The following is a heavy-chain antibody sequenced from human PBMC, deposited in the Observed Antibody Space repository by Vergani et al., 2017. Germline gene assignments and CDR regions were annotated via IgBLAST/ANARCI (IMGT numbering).Heavy chain of an antibody. D-gene: IGHD2-2*01. V-gene: IGHV3-20*04. CDR2: INWHGGST. Sequence: EVQLVESGGGVVRPGGSLRLSCEASGFTFDDYGMSWVRQAPGKGLEWVSGINWHGGSTVYADSVKGRVTISRDNAKNSLYLQMNSLSAEDTALYYCGMYCNSPTCGTHPRVQNYGMDVWGQGTTVTVSS. CDR3: GMYCNSPTCGTHPRVQNYGMDV. J-gene: IGHJ6*02. CDR1: GFTFDDYG.